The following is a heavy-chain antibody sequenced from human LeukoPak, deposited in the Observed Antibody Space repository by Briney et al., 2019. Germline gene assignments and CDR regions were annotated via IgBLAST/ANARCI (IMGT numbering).Heavy chain of an antibody. CDR1: GFAFSSYA. CDR3: ARGPRSGYDFWSGFAYYYYGMDV. CDR2: ISGSVGDA. D-gene: IGHD3-3*01. Sequence: GGSLRLSCAASGFAFSSYAMNWVRQAPGEGLRRVSTISGSVGDAYYADSVKGRFTISRDNSKNTLYLQMNSLRAEDTAVYYCARGPRSGYDFWSGFAYYYYGMDVWGQGTTVTVSS. V-gene: IGHV3-23*01. J-gene: IGHJ6*02.